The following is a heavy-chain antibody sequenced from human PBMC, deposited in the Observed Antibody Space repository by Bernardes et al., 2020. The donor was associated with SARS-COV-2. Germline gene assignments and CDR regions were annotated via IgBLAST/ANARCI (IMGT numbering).Heavy chain of an antibody. Sequence: ASVKVSCKAPGYTFTGYYMHWVRQAPGQGLEWMGWINPNSGGTYYAQKFQGRVTMTRDTSISTAYMELSRLRSDDTAVYYCSRVDYGGNSPSFDYWGQGTLVT. J-gene: IGHJ4*02. CDR1: GYTFTGYY. V-gene: IGHV1-2*02. CDR2: INPNSGGT. D-gene: IGHD4-17*01. CDR3: SRVDYGGNSPSFDY.